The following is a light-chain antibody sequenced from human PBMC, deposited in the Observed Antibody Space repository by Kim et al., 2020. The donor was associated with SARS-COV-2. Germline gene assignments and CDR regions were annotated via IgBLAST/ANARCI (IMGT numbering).Light chain of an antibody. CDR3: QSADSSGTFHAV. CDR1: ALPKQY. V-gene: IGLV3-25*03. Sequence: SYELTQPPSVSVSPGQTARITCSGDALPKQYAYWYQQKPGQAPVLVIYKDSERPSGIPERFSGSSSGTTVTLTISGVQAEDEADYYCQSADSSGTFHAV. CDR2: KDS. J-gene: IGLJ7*01.